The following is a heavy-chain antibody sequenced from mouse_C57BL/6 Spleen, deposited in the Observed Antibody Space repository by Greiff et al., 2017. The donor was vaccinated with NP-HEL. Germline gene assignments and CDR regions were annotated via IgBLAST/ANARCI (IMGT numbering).Heavy chain of an antibody. V-gene: IGHV1-82*01. Sequence: QVQLQQSGPELVKPGASVKISCKASGYAFSSSWMNWVKQRPGKGLEWIGRIYPGDGDTNYNGKFKGKATLTADKSSSTAYMQLSSLTSEDSAVYFCARYDGYYWYFDVWGTGTTVTVSS. CDR1: GYAFSSSW. CDR2: IYPGDGDT. J-gene: IGHJ1*03. CDR3: ARYDGYYWYFDV. D-gene: IGHD2-3*01.